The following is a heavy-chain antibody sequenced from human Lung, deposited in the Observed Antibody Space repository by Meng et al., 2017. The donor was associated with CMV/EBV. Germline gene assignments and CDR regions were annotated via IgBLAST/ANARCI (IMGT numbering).Heavy chain of an antibody. CDR3: AREPYDYDSSLDY. CDR1: GFTFSSTW. V-gene: IGHV3-74*01. CDR2: INSVGSST. J-gene: IGHJ4*02. Sequence: ESXKISCAASGFTFSSTWMHWVRQAPGKGLVWVSRINSVGSSTIYADSVKGRFTISIDNAKNTLYLQMNSLRSEDTAVYYCAREPYDYDSSLDYWGQGTLVTVSS. D-gene: IGHD3-22*01.